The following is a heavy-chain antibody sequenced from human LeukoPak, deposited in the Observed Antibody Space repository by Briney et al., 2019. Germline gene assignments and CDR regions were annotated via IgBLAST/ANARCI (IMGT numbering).Heavy chain of an antibody. J-gene: IGHJ4*02. D-gene: IGHD6-19*01. Sequence: NASETLSLTCAVYGGSFSGYYWSWIRQPPVKGLEWIGEINHSGSTNYNPSLKSRVTISVDTSKNQFSLKLSSVTAADTAVYYCARIAVDPIYCFDYWGQGTLVTVSS. CDR2: INHSGST. CDR3: ARIAVDPIYCFDY. V-gene: IGHV4-34*01. CDR1: GGSFSGYY.